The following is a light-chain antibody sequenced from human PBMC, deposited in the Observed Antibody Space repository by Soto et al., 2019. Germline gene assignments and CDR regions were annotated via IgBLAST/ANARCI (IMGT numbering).Light chain of an antibody. CDR3: QQYNNWPPWT. CDR2: GVS. V-gene: IGKV3-15*01. J-gene: IGKJ3*01. Sequence: EIVMTQSPATLSVSPGERATLSCRASRSVSSNLAWYQQKPGQAPRLLIYGVSTRATGIPARFSGSGSGTEFTLTISSLQSEDFAVYYCQQYNNWPPWTFGPGTKVDIK. CDR1: RSVSSN.